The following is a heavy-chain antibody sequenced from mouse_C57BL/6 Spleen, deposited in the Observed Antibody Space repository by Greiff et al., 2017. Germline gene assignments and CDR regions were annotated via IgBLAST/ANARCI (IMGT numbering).Heavy chain of an antibody. Sequence: VQLQQSGPELVKPGASVKISCKASGYSFTSYYIHWVKQRPGQGLEWIGWIYPGSGNTKYNEKFKGKATLTADTSSSTAYMQLSSLTSEDSAVYYCARSGIRSITTVVDWYFDVWGTGTTVTVSS. CDR1: GYSFTSYY. CDR2: IYPGSGNT. CDR3: ARSGIRSITTVVDWYFDV. D-gene: IGHD1-1*01. V-gene: IGHV1-66*01. J-gene: IGHJ1*03.